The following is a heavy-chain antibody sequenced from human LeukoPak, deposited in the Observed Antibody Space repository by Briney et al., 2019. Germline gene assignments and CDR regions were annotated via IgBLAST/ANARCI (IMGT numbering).Heavy chain of an antibody. Sequence: ASVKVSCKASGYTFASYDINWVRQATGQGLEWMGWMNPNSGNTGYAQKFQGRVTITRNTSISTAYMELSSLRSEDTAVYYCARVRMVKYNWNYGVFDYWGQGTLVTVSS. CDR1: GYTFASYD. CDR3: ARVRMVKYNWNYGVFDY. J-gene: IGHJ4*02. D-gene: IGHD1-7*01. CDR2: MNPNSGNT. V-gene: IGHV1-8*03.